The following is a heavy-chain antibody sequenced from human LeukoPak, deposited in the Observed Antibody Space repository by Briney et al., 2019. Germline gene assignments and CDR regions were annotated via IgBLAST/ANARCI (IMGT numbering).Heavy chain of an antibody. CDR3: ARVVGGNYYGSETDDY. V-gene: IGHV1-2*02. CDR1: GYTFTGFY. Sequence: ASVKVSCKASGYTFTGFYMHWVRQAPGQGLEWMGWINPNSGGTNYAQKFQGRVTMTGDTSISTAYMELSSLRSDDTAVYYCARVVGGNYYGSETDDYWGQGTLVTVSS. D-gene: IGHD3-10*01. CDR2: INPNSGGT. J-gene: IGHJ4*02.